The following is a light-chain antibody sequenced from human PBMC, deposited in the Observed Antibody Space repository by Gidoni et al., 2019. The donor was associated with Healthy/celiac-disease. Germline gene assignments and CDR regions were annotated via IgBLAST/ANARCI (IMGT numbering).Light chain of an antibody. CDR2: DVS. Sequence: QSALTQPASVSGSPGQAITIACPGTSSDVGGYNYVSWYQQNPGKAPKLMIYDVSNRPSGVSNRFSGSKSGNTASLTISGLQAEDEADYYCSSYTSSSKIFGGGTKLTVL. CDR3: SSYTSSSKI. V-gene: IGLV2-14*03. CDR1: SSDVGGYNY. J-gene: IGLJ2*01.